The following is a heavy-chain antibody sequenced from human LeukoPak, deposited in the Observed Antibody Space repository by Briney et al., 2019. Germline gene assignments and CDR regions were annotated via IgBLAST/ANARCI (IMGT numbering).Heavy chain of an antibody. D-gene: IGHD2-8*01. J-gene: IGHJ4*02. CDR1: GFTFSSYA. CDR3: AKDRSCTNDICHGDFDY. CDR2: ISGSGGST. Sequence: GGSLRLSCAASGFTFSSYAVSWVRQAPGKGLEWVSSISGSGGSTYSADSVKGRFTITRDNSKNTLYLQMNSLRAEDTALYYCAKDRSCTNDICHGDFDYWGQGTLVTVSS. V-gene: IGHV3-23*01.